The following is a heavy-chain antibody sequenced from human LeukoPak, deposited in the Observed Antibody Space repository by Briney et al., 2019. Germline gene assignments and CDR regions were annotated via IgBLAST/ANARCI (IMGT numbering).Heavy chain of an antibody. CDR2: INTDGSST. CDR3: AKVSVYYYDSSDYDY. Sequence: GGSLRLSCAASGVTFSNYWMHWVRQAPGKGLVWVSRINTDGSSTDYADSVKGRFTISRDNSKNTLYLQMNSLRAEDTAKYYCAKVSVYYYDSSDYDYWGQGTLVTVSS. J-gene: IGHJ4*02. D-gene: IGHD3-22*01. CDR1: GVTFSNYW. V-gene: IGHV3-74*01.